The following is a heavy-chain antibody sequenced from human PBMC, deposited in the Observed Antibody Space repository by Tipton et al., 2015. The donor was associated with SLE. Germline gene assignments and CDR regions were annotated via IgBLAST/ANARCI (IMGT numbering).Heavy chain of an antibody. J-gene: IGHJ6*03. CDR1: GGSIIRGSYY. Sequence: TLSLTCTVSGGSIIRGSYYWSWVRQSPGKGLEWIGEISHSRTTNYNPSLKSRVSMSLDTSTNQFSLRLSSVTAADTAVYYCARGVAGYFYYCYLDVWGKGTTVTIPS. V-gene: IGHV4-39*07. CDR3: ARGVAGYFYYCYLDV. CDR2: ISHSRTT.